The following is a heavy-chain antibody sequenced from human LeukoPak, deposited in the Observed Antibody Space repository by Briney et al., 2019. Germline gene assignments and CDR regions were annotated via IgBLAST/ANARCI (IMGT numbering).Heavy chain of an antibody. J-gene: IGHJ4*02. Sequence: GGSLRLSCAASGFTFSSYSMNWVRLAPGKGLEWVSSISSSSSYIYYADSVKSRFTISRDNAKNSLYLQMNSLRAEDTAVYYCARDRCSSTSCYFFDYWGQGTLVTVSS. CDR1: GFTFSSYS. CDR2: ISSSSSYI. V-gene: IGHV3-21*01. CDR3: ARDRCSSTSCYFFDY. D-gene: IGHD2-2*01.